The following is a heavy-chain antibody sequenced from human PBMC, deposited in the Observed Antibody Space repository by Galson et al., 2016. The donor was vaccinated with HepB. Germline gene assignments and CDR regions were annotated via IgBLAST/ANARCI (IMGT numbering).Heavy chain of an antibody. V-gene: IGHV3-23*01. CDR3: AKDWSTTTCVQGCLDV. D-gene: IGHD3/OR15-3a*01. J-gene: IGHJ4*02. Sequence: SLRLSCAASGFTFDDYAIHWVRQAPGKGLEWISTINNNDDSTYYADSVQGRFTISRDKSKNTLFLQMNSLRAEDTAVYYCAKDWSTTTCVQGCLDVWGQGTLVTVSS. CDR1: GFTFDDYA. CDR2: INNNDDST.